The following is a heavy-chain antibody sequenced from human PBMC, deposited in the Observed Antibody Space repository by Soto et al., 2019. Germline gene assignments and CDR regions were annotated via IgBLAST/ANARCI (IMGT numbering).Heavy chain of an antibody. Sequence: PGGSLRLSCAASGFTFSSYGMHWVRQAPGKGLEWVALTSYDGSDKSYADSVKGRFTISRDNSKNALYLQMNSLRAEDTALYYWAKEVYGAARGGMDVWGQGTTVTVSS. V-gene: IGHV3-30*18. CDR1: GFTFSSYG. CDR2: TSYDGSDK. D-gene: IGHD3-10*01. J-gene: IGHJ6*02. CDR3: AKEVYGAARGGMDV.